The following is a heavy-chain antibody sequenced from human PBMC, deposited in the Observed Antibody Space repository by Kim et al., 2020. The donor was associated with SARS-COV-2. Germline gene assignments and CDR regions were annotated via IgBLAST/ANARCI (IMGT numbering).Heavy chain of an antibody. CDR2: ISGSGGST. D-gene: IGHD2-2*02. CDR1: GFTFSSYA. V-gene: IGHV3-23*01. CDR3: AISRYCSSTSCYTPSYYYYGMDV. Sequence: GGSLRLSCAASGFTFSSYAMSWVRQAPGKGLEWVSAISGSGGSTYYADSVKGRFTISRDNSKNTLYLQMNSLRAEDTAVYYCAISRYCSSTSCYTPSYYYYGMDVWGQATTVTVSS. J-gene: IGHJ6*02.